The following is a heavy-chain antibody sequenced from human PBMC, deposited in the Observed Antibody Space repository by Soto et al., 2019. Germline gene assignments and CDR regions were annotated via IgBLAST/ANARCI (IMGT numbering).Heavy chain of an antibody. CDR3: VRVGRSGTNYFDY. J-gene: IGHJ4*02. CDR2: IYYSGYT. V-gene: IGHV4-39*02. CDR1: GGSISSSSYY. D-gene: IGHD3-3*01. Sequence: SETVALTCTVSGGSISSSSYYWGWIRQPPGKGLEWIGCIYYSGYTYYNPSLKSRLTISVDTSKNHISLKLSSVTAADTAVYYCVRVGRSGTNYFDYWGQGSLVIVSS.